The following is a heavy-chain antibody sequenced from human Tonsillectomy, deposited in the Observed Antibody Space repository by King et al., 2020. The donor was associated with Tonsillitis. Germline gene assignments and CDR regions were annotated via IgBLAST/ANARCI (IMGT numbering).Heavy chain of an antibody. J-gene: IGHJ2*01. D-gene: IGHD3-22*01. CDR2: IYHSGST. Sequence: QLQESGSGLVKPSQTLSLTCAVSGGSISSGGYSWSWIRQPPGKGLEWIGYIYHSGSTYYNPSLKSRVTISVDRSKNQFSLKLSSVTAADTAVYYCARDVTAKSAKNYYDSSDYIDWYFDHWGRGTLVTVSS. CDR3: ARDVTAKSAKNYYDSSDYIDWYFDH. CDR1: GGSISSGGYS. V-gene: IGHV4-30-2*01.